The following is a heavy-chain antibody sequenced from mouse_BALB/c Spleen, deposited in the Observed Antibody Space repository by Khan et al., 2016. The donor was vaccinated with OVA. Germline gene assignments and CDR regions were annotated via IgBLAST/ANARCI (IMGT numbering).Heavy chain of an antibody. D-gene: IGHD1-1*01. V-gene: IGHV2-9*02. CDR2: LWAGGST. CDR1: GFSLTSYG. J-gene: IGHJ3*01. Sequence: VQLVESGPGLVAPSQSLSITCTVSGFSLTSYGVHWVRQPPGKGLEWLGVLWAGGSTNYNSALMSRLSISKDNSKNQVFLKMNSLQTDDTAMYYCARPYYGSAWVAYWGQGTLVTVSA. CDR3: ARPYYGSAWVAY.